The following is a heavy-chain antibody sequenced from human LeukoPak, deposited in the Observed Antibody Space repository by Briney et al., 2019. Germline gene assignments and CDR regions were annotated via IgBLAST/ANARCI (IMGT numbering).Heavy chain of an antibody. CDR1: GGSISSYY. D-gene: IGHD3-3*01. J-gene: IGHJ4*02. V-gene: IGHV4-59*08. Sequence: SETLSLTCTVSGGSISSYYWSWIRQPPGKGLEWIGYIYYSGSTNYNPSLKSRVTISVDTSKYQFSLKLSSVTAADTAVYYCARSTYYDFWSGPGSFDYWGQGTLVTVSS. CDR3: ARSTYYDFWSGPGSFDY. CDR2: IYYSGST.